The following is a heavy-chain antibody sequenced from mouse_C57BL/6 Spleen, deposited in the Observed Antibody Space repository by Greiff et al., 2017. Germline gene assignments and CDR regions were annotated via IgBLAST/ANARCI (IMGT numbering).Heavy chain of an antibody. CDR1: GFTFSSYG. CDR2: ISSGGSYT. J-gene: IGHJ3*01. V-gene: IGHV5-6*02. Sequence: EVKLMESGGDLVKPGGSLKLSCAASGFTFSSYGMSWVRQTPDKRLEWVATISSGGSYTYYPDNVKGRFTISRDNSKNTLYLQMSSLKSEDTAMYYCAGRSNYGFAYWGQGTLVTVSA. D-gene: IGHD2-5*01. CDR3: AGRSNYGFAY.